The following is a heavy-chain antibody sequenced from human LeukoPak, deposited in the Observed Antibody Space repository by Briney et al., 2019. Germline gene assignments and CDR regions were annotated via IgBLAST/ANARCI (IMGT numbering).Heavy chain of an antibody. D-gene: IGHD1-14*01. CDR3: AKSRAPTADPDAFDV. CDR2: LSHDGRVE. J-gene: IGHJ3*01. CDR1: EFRFSRYG. V-gene: IGHV3-30*18. Sequence: PGGSLRLSCEASEFRFSRYGMHWVRQVPGKGLEWLAILSHDGRVEFYADSVKGRFTISRDNSKNSLYLQMNGLRPDDTAVYYCAKSRAPTADPDAFDVWGRGTLVTVSS.